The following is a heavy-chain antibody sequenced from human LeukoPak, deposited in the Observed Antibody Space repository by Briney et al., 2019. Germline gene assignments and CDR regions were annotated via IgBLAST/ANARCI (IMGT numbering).Heavy chain of an antibody. V-gene: IGHV3-30*03. CDR1: GFTFSSYG. D-gene: IGHD3-10*01. CDR3: ASEPPQFGNYYFDY. CDR2: ISYDGSNK. J-gene: IGHJ4*02. Sequence: GRSLRLSCAASGFTFSSYGMHWVRQAPGKGLEWVAVISYDGSNKYYADSVKGRFTISRDNSKNTLYLQMNSLRAEDTAVYYCASEPPQFGNYYFDYWGQGTLVTVSS.